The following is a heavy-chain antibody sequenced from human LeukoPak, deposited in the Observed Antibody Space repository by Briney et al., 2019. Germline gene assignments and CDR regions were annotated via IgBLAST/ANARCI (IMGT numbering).Heavy chain of an antibody. D-gene: IGHD3-10*01. J-gene: IGHJ5*02. CDR1: GGSISSYD. Sequence: SETLSLTCTVSGGSISSYDLSWIRQPPGKGLEWIGYIYYSGSTNYNPSLKSRVTISVDTSKNQFSLKLSPVTAADTAVYYCAIYYNGGAPKGFDPQGHGTLVTVSS. V-gene: IGHV4-59*01. CDR2: IYYSGST. CDR3: AIYYNGGAPKGFDP.